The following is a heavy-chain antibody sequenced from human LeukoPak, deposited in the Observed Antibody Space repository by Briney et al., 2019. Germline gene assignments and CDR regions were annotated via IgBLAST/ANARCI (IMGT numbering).Heavy chain of an antibody. Sequence: GGSLRLSCAASGFTFRSSAMSWVRQAPGKGLGWVSTVGGSNDDTYYADSVKGRFTISRDNSKNTLYLQMNSLRAEDTALYFCAKGELLSYYDFWGQGALVTVSS. V-gene: IGHV3-23*01. D-gene: IGHD1-26*01. CDR3: AKGELLSYYDF. CDR2: VGGSNDDT. J-gene: IGHJ4*02. CDR1: GFTFRSSA.